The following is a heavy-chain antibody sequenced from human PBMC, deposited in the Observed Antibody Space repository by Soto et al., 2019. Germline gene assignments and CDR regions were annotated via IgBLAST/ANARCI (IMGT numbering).Heavy chain of an antibody. D-gene: IGHD5-12*01. Sequence: GGSLRLSCAASGFTFSNAWMSWVRQAPGKGLEWVGRIKSKTDGGTTDYAAPVKGRFTISRDDSKNTLYLQMNSLKTEDTAVYYCTTVIRGYSGYEDYYFDYWGQGTLVTVSS. J-gene: IGHJ4*02. CDR2: IKSKTDGGTT. V-gene: IGHV3-15*01. CDR1: GFTFSNAW. CDR3: TTVIRGYSGYEDYYFDY.